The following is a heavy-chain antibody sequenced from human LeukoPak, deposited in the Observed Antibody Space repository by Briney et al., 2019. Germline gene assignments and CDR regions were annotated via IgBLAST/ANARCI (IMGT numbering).Heavy chain of an antibody. V-gene: IGHV4-39*01. CDR2: IYYSGST. CDR1: GGSISSSSYY. D-gene: IGHD6-13*01. Sequence: PSETLSLTCTVSGGSISSSSYYWGWIRQPPGKGLEWIGSIYYSGSTYYNPSLKSRVTISVDTSKNQFSLKLSSVTAADTAVYYCARWAQSSWYLYYYYYYYMDVWGKGTTVTISS. CDR3: ARWAQSSWYLYYYYYYYMDV. J-gene: IGHJ6*03.